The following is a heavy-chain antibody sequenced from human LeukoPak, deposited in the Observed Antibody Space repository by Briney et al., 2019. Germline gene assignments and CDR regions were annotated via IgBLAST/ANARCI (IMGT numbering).Heavy chain of an antibody. V-gene: IGHV1-2*02. CDR2: INPNTGGT. CDR3: ARVRIAGTYDPLGY. Sequence: GASVKVSCKASGYTFTGSYLHWVRQAPGQGLEWMGWINPNTGGTKFAQKFQGRVTLTRDTSITTAYMELSSLRSDDTAVYYCARVRIAGTYDPLGYWGQGTLVTVSS. D-gene: IGHD1-26*01. J-gene: IGHJ4*02. CDR1: GYTFTGSY.